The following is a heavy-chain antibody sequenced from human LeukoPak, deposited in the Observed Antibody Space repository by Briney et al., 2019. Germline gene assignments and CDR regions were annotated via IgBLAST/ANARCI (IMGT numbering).Heavy chain of an antibody. V-gene: IGHV4-39*02. CDR3: ARGSGRYLMSFDS. CDR1: GGSISRSTYY. Sequence: SETLSLTCSVPGGSISRSTYYWAWIRQPPGKDLEWIGTISYSGGTYYNPSLNSRVTISVDSSKNQFSLKVYSVTAADTAVYYCARGSGRYLMSFDSWGHGSLVTVSS. D-gene: IGHD6-19*01. CDR2: ISYSGGT. J-gene: IGHJ4*01.